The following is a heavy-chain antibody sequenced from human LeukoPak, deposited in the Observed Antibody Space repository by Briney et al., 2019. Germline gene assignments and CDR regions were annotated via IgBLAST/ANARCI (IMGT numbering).Heavy chain of an antibody. Sequence: ASVKLSCKASGGTFSSYAISWVRQAPGQGLEWMGGIIPIFGTANYAQKFQGRVTITTDESTSTAYMELSSLRSEDTAVYYCAREIPNWVFDYWGQGTLVTVSS. D-gene: IGHD7-27*01. CDR1: GGTFSSYA. CDR2: IIPIFGTA. CDR3: AREIPNWVFDY. J-gene: IGHJ4*02. V-gene: IGHV1-69*05.